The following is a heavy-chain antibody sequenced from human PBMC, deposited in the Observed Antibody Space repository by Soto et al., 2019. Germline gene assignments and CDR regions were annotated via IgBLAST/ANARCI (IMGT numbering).Heavy chain of an antibody. D-gene: IGHD6-19*01. J-gene: IGHJ4*02. CDR1: GFTFSSYA. Sequence: QVQLVESGGGVVQPGRSLRLSCAAPGFTFSSYAMHWVRQAPGKGLEWVAVISYDGSNKYYADSVKGRFTISRDNSKNTLYLQMNSLRAEDTAVYYCAREGSGWSTFFDYWGQGTLVTVSS. CDR2: ISYDGSNK. CDR3: AREGSGWSTFFDY. V-gene: IGHV3-30-3*01.